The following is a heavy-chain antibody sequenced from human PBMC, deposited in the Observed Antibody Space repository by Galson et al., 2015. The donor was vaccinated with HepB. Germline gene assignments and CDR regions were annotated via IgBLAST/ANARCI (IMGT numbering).Heavy chain of an antibody. CDR3: ASPDPSGGWNRYYYMDV. CDR2: IYSGGST. V-gene: IGHV3-53*01. D-gene: IGHD1-1*01. CDR1: GSTVSSNY. J-gene: IGHJ6*03. Sequence: SLRLSCAASGSTVSSNYMSWVRQAPGKGLEWVSVIYSGGSTYYADSVKGRFTISRDNSKNTLYLQMNSLRAEDTAVYYCASPDPSGGWNRYYYMDVWGKGTTVAVSS.